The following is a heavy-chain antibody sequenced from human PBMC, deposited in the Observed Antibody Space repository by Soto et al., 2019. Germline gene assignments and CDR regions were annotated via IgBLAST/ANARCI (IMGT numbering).Heavy chain of an antibody. D-gene: IGHD2-21*01. Sequence: GWSLRLSCAASGFTFGASNLQWVRQASGKGLEWLGLIGSKGETYATTYAASVKGRFTISRDDSKKTAYLQMNNLESEDTAVYYCSSDHSDLFFNSGRGTLLIVSS. CDR1: GFTFGASN. CDR3: SSDHSDLFFN. CDR2: IGSKGETYAT. V-gene: IGHV3-73*01. J-gene: IGHJ4*02.